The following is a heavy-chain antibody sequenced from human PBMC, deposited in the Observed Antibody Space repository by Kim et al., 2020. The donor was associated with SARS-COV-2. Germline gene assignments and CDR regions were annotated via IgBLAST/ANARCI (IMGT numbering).Heavy chain of an antibody. J-gene: IGHJ5*02. V-gene: IGHV5-51*01. CDR2: IYPGDSDT. Sequence: GESLKISCKGSGYSFTSYWIGWVRQMPGKGLEWMGIIYPGDSDTRYSPSFQGQVTISADKSISTAYLQWSSLKASDTAMYYCARPAIPGGEMATGDDNWFDPWGHGTLVTVSS. CDR3: ARPAIPGGEMATGDDNWFDP. D-gene: IGHD5-12*01. CDR1: GYSFTSYW.